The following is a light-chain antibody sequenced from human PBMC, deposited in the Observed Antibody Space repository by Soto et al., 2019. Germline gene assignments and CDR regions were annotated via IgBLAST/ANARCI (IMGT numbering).Light chain of an antibody. J-gene: IGKJ2*01. CDR1: QSLVHSDGNTY. CDR2: KVS. V-gene: IGKV2-24*01. Sequence: DIVLTQTPLSSPVTLGQPASISCRSSQSLVHSDGNTYLSWFHQRPGQPPRLLIDKVSNRFSGVQDRFSGSGAGTDFTLKISRVEAEDVGIYFCMQATHYRPYTFGQGTKLEIK. CDR3: MQATHYRPYT.